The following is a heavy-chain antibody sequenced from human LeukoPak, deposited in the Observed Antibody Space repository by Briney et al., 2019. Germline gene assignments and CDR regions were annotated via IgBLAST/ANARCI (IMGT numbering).Heavy chain of an antibody. J-gene: IGHJ4*02. CDR1: GYTFTGYY. CDR2: INPNSRGT. D-gene: IGHD4/OR15-4a*01. Sequence: ASVKVSCKASGYTFTGYYMHWVRQAPGQGLEWMGWINPNSRGTNYAQKFQGRVTMTRDTSTSTVYMELSSLRSEDTAVYYCARGRSRTIGLDYWGQGTLVTVSS. V-gene: IGHV1-2*02. CDR3: ARGRSRTIGLDY.